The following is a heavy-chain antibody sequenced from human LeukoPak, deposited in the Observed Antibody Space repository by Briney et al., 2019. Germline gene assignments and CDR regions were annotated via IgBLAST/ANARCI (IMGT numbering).Heavy chain of an antibody. J-gene: IGHJ3*02. CDR3: ARPAPAVGAFDI. CDR2: IYYSGST. Sequence: PSETLSLTCTVSGGSISSHYWSWIRQPPGKGLEWIGYIYYSGSTNYNPPLKSRVTISVDTSKNQFSLKLSSVTAADTAVYYCARPAPAVGAFDIWGQGTMVTVSS. D-gene: IGHD4-23*01. CDR1: GGSISSHY. V-gene: IGHV4-59*11.